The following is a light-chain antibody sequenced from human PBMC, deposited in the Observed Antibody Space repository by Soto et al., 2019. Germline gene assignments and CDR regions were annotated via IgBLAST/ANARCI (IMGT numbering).Light chain of an antibody. CDR2: KAS. J-gene: IGKJ1*01. CDR3: KKYRYFPWT. V-gene: IGKV1-5*03. Sequence: DIQMTQSPSTLSASVGDRVTITCRASQSISLSLAWHQQKPGKAPKPLMYKASSLESGAPSRFSGSGSGTEFTLTISSLQPDDFATYYCKKYRYFPWTFGQGTKVEIK. CDR1: QSISLS.